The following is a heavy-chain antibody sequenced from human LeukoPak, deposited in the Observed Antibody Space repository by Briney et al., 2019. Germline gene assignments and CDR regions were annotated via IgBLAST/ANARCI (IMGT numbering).Heavy chain of an antibody. CDR1: GGSFSGYY. CDR3: ARGAAVAFDY. J-gene: IGHJ4*02. V-gene: IGHV4-59*10. D-gene: IGHD6-19*01. Sequence: SETLSLTCAVYGGSFSGYYWSWIRQPAGKGLEWIGRIYTSGSTNYNPSLKSRVTISVDTSKNQFSLNLSSVTAADTAVYYCARGAAVAFDYWGQGTLVTVSS. CDR2: IYTSGST.